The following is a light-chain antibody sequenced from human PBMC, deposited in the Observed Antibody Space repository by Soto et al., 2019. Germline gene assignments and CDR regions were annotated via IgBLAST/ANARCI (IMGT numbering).Light chain of an antibody. V-gene: IGKV3-15*01. CDR3: PQYSNWPLT. J-gene: IGKJ4*01. CDR2: GAS. CDR1: QSVSRN. Sequence: EIVMTQSPATLSVSPGERATLSCRASQSVSRNLAWYQQEPGQAPRLLIYGASTRAAGIPARFSGSGSGTDFTLTISSLQFEDFVVYYCPQYSNWPLTFGGGTKVEIK.